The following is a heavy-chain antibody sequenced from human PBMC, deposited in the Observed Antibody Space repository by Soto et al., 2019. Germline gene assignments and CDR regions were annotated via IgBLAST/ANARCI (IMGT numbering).Heavy chain of an antibody. CDR2: ITATGDRT. Sequence: PGESLKISCADSGFSFSTYSMSGVRQTPGKGLEWVSAITATGDRTYYADSVTGRFTISRDNSKKTHYLQMTSLRAEDTAIYYCATMNGYFEYWGQGTPVTVS. CDR3: ATMNGYFEY. D-gene: IGHD3-22*01. V-gene: IGHV3-23*01. J-gene: IGHJ4*02. CDR1: GFSFSTYS.